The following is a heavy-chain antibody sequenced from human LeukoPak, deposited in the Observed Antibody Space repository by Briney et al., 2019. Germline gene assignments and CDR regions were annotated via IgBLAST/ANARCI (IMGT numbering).Heavy chain of an antibody. D-gene: IGHD4-23*01. CDR2: VYSGGST. CDR1: GGSIFSSDYY. J-gene: IGHJ2*01. V-gene: IGHV4-39*01. Sequence: SETLSLTCTVSGGSIFSSDYYWGWIRQPPGKGLEWMGSVYSGGSTYDNPSLKSRVTISVDTSKNQFSLKLRSVTAADTAVYYCARRGVEPGKWYFDLWGRGTLVTVSS. CDR3: ARRGVEPGKWYFDL.